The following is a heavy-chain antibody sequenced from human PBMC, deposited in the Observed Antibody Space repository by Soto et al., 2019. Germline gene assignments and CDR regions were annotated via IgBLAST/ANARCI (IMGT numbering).Heavy chain of an antibody. V-gene: IGHV3-7*01. Sequence: PGGSLRLSCAASGFTFSSYWMSWVRQAPGKGLEWVANIKQDGSEKYYVDSVKGRFTISRDNAKNSLYLQMNSLRAEDTAVYYCARDRLGAYYDFWSGPYYYYGMDVWGQGTTVTVS. J-gene: IGHJ6*02. CDR2: IKQDGSEK. CDR3: ARDRLGAYYDFWSGPYYYYGMDV. CDR1: GFTFSSYW. D-gene: IGHD3-3*01.